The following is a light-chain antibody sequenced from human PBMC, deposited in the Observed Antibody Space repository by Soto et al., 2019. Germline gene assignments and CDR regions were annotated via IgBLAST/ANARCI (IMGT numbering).Light chain of an antibody. V-gene: IGKV3-20*01. CDR3: QQYGTSPFT. J-gene: IGKJ3*01. CDR2: GAS. Sequence: EIVLTQSPCTLSLSPGERATLSCRASQSVSSSYSAWYQQKPGQAPRLLIYGASSRAAGIPDRFSGGGSGTDFTLTISRLEPEDFAVYYCQQYGTSPFTFGPGTKVDIK. CDR1: QSVSSSY.